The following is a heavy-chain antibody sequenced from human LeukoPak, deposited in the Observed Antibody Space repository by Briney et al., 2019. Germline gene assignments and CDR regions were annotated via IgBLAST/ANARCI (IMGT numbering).Heavy chain of an antibody. Sequence: SETLSLTCTVSGGSISSYYWSWIRQPPGKGLEWIGYIYYSGSTNYNPSLKSRVTISVDTSKNQFSLKLSSVTAADTAVYYCARGRFFMVRGDFDYWGQGTLVTVSS. V-gene: IGHV4-59*01. D-gene: IGHD3-10*01. J-gene: IGHJ4*02. CDR3: ARGRFFMVRGDFDY. CDR2: IYYSGST. CDR1: GGSISSYY.